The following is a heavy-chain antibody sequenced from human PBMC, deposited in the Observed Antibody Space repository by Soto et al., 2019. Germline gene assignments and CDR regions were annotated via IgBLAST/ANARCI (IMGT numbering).Heavy chain of an antibody. CDR3: ARHRITIVGVVTAPFDP. CDR1: GGSISSYY. J-gene: IGHJ5*02. Sequence: SETLSLTCTVSGGSISSYYWSWIRQPPGKGLEWIGYIYYSGSTNYNPSLKSRVTISVDTSKNQFSLKLSSVTAADTAVYYCARHRITIVGVVTAPFDPWGQGTLVTVSS. D-gene: IGHD3-3*01. CDR2: IYYSGST. V-gene: IGHV4-59*08.